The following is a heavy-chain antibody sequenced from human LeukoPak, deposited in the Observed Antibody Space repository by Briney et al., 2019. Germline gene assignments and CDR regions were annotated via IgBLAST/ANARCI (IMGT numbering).Heavy chain of an antibody. V-gene: IGHV3-23*01. CDR2: ITRSGQNT. J-gene: IGHJ3*01. D-gene: IGHD4-11*01. Sequence: PGGSLRLSCAASGFPFGDFAMTWVRQVPGGGLQWVSTITRSGQNTYYADSVKGRFTITRDDYKGILYLQMNSLRAEDTAMYYCVKDDYRSIPGCVIDALVVWGQGTVVTVSS. CDR3: VKDDYRSIPGCVIDALVV. CDR1: GFPFGDFA.